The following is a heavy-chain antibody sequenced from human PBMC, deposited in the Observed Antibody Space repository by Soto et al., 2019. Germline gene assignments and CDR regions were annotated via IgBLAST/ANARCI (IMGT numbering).Heavy chain of an antibody. J-gene: IGHJ4*01. CDR3: ARDLWLGESFRYYFDY. CDR2: INAGNGNT. D-gene: IGHD3-10*01. Sequence: GASVKVSCKASGYTFTSYAMHWVRQAPGQRLEWMGWINAGNGNTKYSQKFQGRVTITRDTCASTAYMELSSLTSEDTALYYCARDLWLGESFRYYFDYWAQGTLVTVSS. CDR1: GYTFTSYA. V-gene: IGHV1-3*01.